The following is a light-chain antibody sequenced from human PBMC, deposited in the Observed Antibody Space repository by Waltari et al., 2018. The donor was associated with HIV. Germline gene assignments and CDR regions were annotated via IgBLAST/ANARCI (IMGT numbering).Light chain of an antibody. J-gene: IGKJ2*03. CDR2: AAS. V-gene: IGKV3-11*01. CDR3: QQRSNWLMYS. Sequence: EIVLTQSPATLSLSPGESATLSCRASQSVSRYVAWYQQKPGQSPRLLIYAASNRAPGIPARFSAGGSGTDFTLTISSLEPEDFAVCYCQQRSNWLMYSFGPGTKLEIK. CDR1: QSVSRY.